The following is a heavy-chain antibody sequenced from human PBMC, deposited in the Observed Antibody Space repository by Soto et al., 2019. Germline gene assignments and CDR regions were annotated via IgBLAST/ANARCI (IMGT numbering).Heavy chain of an antibody. CDR3: ARDSHYDILTGYSRNAFNI. CDR1: GYTFIGYY. D-gene: IGHD3-9*01. Sequence: ASVKVSRKASGYTFIGYYMHWVRQAPGQGLEWMGWINPNSGGTNYAQNFQGRVTMTRDTSISTAYVELSRLRSDDTAVYYCARDSHYDILTGYSRNAFNIWGQGTMVTVSS. V-gene: IGHV1-2*02. J-gene: IGHJ3*02. CDR2: INPNSGGT.